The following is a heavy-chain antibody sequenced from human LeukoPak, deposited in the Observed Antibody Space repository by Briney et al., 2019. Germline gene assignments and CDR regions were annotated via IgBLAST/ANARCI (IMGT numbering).Heavy chain of an antibody. CDR2: IHTSGDT. Sequence: GGSLRLSCAASGLTGSHNYVSWVRQAPGKGLEWVSAIHTSGDTCYADSVKGRFTISRDNSKNTLYLQMNSLRAEDTAVYYCAKDSDGDYSAIDYWGQGTLVTVSS. J-gene: IGHJ4*02. V-gene: IGHV3-53*01. CDR3: AKDSDGDYSAIDY. D-gene: IGHD4-17*01. CDR1: GLTGSHNY.